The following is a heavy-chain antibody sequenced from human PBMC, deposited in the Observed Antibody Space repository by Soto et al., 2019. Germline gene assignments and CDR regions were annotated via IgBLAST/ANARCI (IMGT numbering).Heavy chain of an antibody. V-gene: IGHV1-18*01. D-gene: IGHD6-25*01. J-gene: IGHJ6*02. CDR3: ARGGLPAWGSEPGMEV. Sequence: ASVKVSCKASGYTFTSYGISWVRQAAGQGLEWMGWISAYNGNTNYAQKLQGRVTMTTDTSTSTAYMELRSLRSDDTAVYYCARGGLPAWGSEPGMEVWGQGTTVTVSS. CDR1: GYTFTSYG. CDR2: ISAYNGNT.